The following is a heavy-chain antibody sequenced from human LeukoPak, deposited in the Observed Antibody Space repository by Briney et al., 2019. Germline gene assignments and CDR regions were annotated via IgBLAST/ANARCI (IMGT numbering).Heavy chain of an antibody. CDR2: IYYSGST. CDR1: GGSISSSSYY. J-gene: IGHJ5*02. CDR3: ARHPLWFGDATSYWFDP. D-gene: IGHD3-10*01. Sequence: SETLSLTCTVSGGSISSSSYYWGWIRQPPGKGLEWIGSIYYSGSTYYNPSLKSRVTISVDTSKNQFSLKLSSVTAADTAVYYCARHPLWFGDATSYWFDPWGQGTLVTVSS. V-gene: IGHV4-39*01.